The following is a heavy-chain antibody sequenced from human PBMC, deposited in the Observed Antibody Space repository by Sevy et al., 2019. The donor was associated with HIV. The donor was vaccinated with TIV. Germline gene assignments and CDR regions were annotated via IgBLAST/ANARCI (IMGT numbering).Heavy chain of an antibody. J-gene: IGHJ3*02. CDR2: ISSSGSTI. V-gene: IGHV3-48*03. D-gene: IGHD2-2*01. Sequence: GESLKISCAASGFTFSSYEMNWVRQAPGKGLEWVSYISSSGSTIYYADSVKGRFTISRDNAKNSLYLQMNSLRAEDTAVYYCARTGPKVVPARWGAFDIWGQGTMVTVSS. CDR1: GFTFSSYE. CDR3: ARTGPKVVPARWGAFDI.